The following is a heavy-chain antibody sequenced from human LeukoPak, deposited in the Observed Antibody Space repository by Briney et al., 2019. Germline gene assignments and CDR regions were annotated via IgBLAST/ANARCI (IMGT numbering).Heavy chain of an antibody. Sequence: GGSLRLSCAASGYTFTAYYVHWVRRAPGQGLEWIGWINPNTGDTNYAPKFQGRVTMIRDTSTNSAYMELNKLTSDDTAVYYCGRGNKSFDPWGQGTLVTVSS. J-gene: IGHJ5*02. V-gene: IGHV1-2*02. CDR2: INPNTGDT. CDR1: GYTFTAYY. CDR3: GRGNKSFDP.